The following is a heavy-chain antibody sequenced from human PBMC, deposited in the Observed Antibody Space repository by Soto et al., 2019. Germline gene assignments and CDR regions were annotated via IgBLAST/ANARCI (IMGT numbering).Heavy chain of an antibody. CDR2: IRSKAYGGTT. CDR3: TRDPHVLRYFDWLSPIRFDY. Sequence: GGSLRLSCTASGFTFGDYAMSWFRQAPGKGLEWVGFIRSKAYGGTTEYAAPVKGRFTISRDDSKSIAYLQMNSLKTEDTAVYYCTRDPHVLRYFDWLSPIRFDYWGQGTLVTVSS. J-gene: IGHJ4*02. D-gene: IGHD3-9*01. CDR1: GFTFGDYA. V-gene: IGHV3-49*03.